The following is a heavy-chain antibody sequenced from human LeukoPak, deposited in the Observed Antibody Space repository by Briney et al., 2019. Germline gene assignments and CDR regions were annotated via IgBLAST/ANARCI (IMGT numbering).Heavy chain of an antibody. CDR2: IWYDGSNK. V-gene: IGHV3-33*01. CDR1: GFSFSNYD. J-gene: IGHJ4*02. Sequence: PGGSLRLSCAASGFSFSNYDMHWVRQAPGKGLECVAVIWYDGSNKYYADSVKGRFTISRDNSKNTLYLQMNSLRVEDTAVYYCARGDPTVTTKQNFDYWGQGTLVTVSS. CDR3: ARGDPTVTTKQNFDY. D-gene: IGHD4-17*01.